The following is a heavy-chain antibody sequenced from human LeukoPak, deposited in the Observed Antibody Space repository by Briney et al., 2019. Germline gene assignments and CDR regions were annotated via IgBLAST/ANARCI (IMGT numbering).Heavy chain of an antibody. D-gene: IGHD2-2*01. V-gene: IGHV4-34*01. J-gene: IGHJ6*02. CDR3: ARMGLYCSSTSCKNYYYYGMDV. CDR1: GGSISGHY. Sequence: SETLSLTCTVSGGSISGHYWSWIRQPPGKGLEWIGEIDHSGSTNYNPSLKSRVTISVDTSKNQFSLKLSSVTAADTAVYYCARMGLYCSSTSCKNYYYYGMDVWGQGTTVTVSS. CDR2: IDHSGST.